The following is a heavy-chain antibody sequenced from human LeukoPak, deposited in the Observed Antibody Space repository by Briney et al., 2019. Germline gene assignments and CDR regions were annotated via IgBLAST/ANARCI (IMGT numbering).Heavy chain of an antibody. CDR3: ASSSGSYGYYYYYYMDV. V-gene: IGHV5-51*01. CDR2: IYPGDSDT. D-gene: IGHD1-26*01. Sequence: GESLKISCKGSGYSFTSYWIDGVRQMPGKGLEWMGIIYPGDSDTRYSPSFQGQVTISADKSISTAYLQWSSLKASDTAMYYCASSSGSYGYYYYYYMDVWGKGTTVTVSS. CDR1: GYSFTSYW. J-gene: IGHJ6*03.